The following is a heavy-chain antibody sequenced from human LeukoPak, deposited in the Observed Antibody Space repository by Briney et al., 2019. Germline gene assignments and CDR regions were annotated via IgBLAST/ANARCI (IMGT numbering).Heavy chain of an antibody. CDR3: ARGGILEATSYFDY. J-gene: IGHJ4*02. V-gene: IGHV1-69*01. Sequence: SSVTVSCKASGGTFSSYAISWVRQAPGQGLEWMGGIIPIFGTANYAQKFQGRVTITADESTSTAYMELSSLRSEDTAVYYCARGGILEATSYFDYWGQGTLVTVSS. CDR1: GGTFSSYA. CDR2: IIPIFGTA. D-gene: IGHD1-1*01.